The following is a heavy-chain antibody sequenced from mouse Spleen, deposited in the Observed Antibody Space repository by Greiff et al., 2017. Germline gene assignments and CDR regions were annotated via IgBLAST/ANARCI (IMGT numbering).Heavy chain of an antibody. CDR1: GYTFTSYW. D-gene: IGHD2-1*01. Sequence: QVQLQQPGAELVKPGASVKLSCKASGYTFTSYWMQWVKQRPGQGLEWIGEIDPSDSYTNYNQKFKGKATLTVDTSSSTAYMQLSSLTSEDSAVYYCARLEYGTYGGFAYWGQGTLVTVSA. V-gene: IGHV1-50*01. CDR2: IDPSDSYT. CDR3: ARLEYGTYGGFAY. J-gene: IGHJ3*01.